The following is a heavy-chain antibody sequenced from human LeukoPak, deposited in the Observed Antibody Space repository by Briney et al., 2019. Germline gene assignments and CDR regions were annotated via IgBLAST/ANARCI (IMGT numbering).Heavy chain of an antibody. V-gene: IGHV1-69*13. D-gene: IGHD4-11*01. J-gene: IGHJ4*02. Sequence: GASVKVSCKASGGTFSSYAISWVRQAPGQGLEWMGGIIPIFGTANYAQKFQGRVTITADESTSTAYMELSSLRSEDTAVYYCATMAIYSNYHFDYWGQGTLVTVSS. CDR3: ATMAIYSNYHFDY. CDR2: IIPIFGTA. CDR1: GGTFSSYA.